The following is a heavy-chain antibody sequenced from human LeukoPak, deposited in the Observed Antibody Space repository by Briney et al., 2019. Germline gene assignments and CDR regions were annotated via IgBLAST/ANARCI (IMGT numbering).Heavy chain of an antibody. V-gene: IGHV4-59*01. J-gene: IGHJ6*02. D-gene: IGHD2-21*02. CDR2: IYYSGST. CDR1: GGSISSYY. Sequence: KPSETLSLTCTVSGGSISSYYWSWIRQPPGKGLEWIGYIYYSGSTNYNPSLKRRVTISVDTSKNQFSLKLSSVTAADTAVYYCARGPHIVVVTATQGDYYGMDVWGQGTTVTVSS. CDR3: ARGPHIVVVTATQGDYYGMDV.